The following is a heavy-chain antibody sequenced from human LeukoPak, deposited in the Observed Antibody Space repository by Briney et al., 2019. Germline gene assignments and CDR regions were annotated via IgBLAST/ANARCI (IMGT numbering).Heavy chain of an antibody. V-gene: IGHV4-39*01. D-gene: IGHD3-10*01. CDR1: GGSIISSSAYY. J-gene: IGHJ5*02. CDR2: ISYSGST. CDR3: ARRRGNLNWFDP. Sequence: KPSETLPLTCTVSGGSIISSSAYYWGWIRQPPGKGLEWIASISYSGSTYYFPSLKSRVTISVDTSRNQFSLTLSSVTAADTAVYYCARRRGNLNWFDPWGQGTLVTVSS.